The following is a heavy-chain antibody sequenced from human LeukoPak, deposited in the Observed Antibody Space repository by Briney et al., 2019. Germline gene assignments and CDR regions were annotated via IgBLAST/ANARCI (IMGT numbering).Heavy chain of an antibody. J-gene: IGHJ4*02. D-gene: IGHD1-7*01. V-gene: IGHV4-30-4*08. CDR2: IYYSGST. Sequence: PSQTLSLTCTVSGSSISSGDYYWSWIRQPPGKGLEWIGYIYYSGSTYYNPSLKSRVTISVDTSKNQFSLKLSSVTAADTAVYYCARETGTTFFFDYWGQGTLVTVSS. CDR3: ARETGTTFFFDY. CDR1: GSSISSGDYY.